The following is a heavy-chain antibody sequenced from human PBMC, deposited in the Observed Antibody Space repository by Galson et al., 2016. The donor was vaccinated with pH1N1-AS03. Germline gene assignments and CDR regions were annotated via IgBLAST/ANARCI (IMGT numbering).Heavy chain of an antibody. D-gene: IGHD3-16*01. CDR3: AKDRLTSLVVQGGFDH. CDR1: GFTFSSHV. Sequence: SLRLSCAASGFTFSSHVVAWVRQAPGKGLEWISSINDSGEATYYAESVKGRFTISRDNTDNTLYLQMDSLRAEDTAIYYCAKDRLTSLVVQGGFDHWGQGSLVTVSS. V-gene: IGHV3-23*01. J-gene: IGHJ4*02. CDR2: INDSGEAT.